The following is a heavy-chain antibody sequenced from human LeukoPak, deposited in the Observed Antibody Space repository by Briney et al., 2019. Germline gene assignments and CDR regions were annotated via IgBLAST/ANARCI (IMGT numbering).Heavy chain of an antibody. CDR1: GDSISSYY. CDR2: IYSSGST. J-gene: IGHJ5*02. D-gene: IGHD1-7*01. Sequence: SETLSLTCTVSGDSISSYYWSWIRQPPGKGLEWIGYIYSSGSTDYNPSLKSRVSISVDTSKNQFSLNLSSVTAADTAVYYCARFWPIGTQFDPWGQGTLVTVSS. V-gene: IGHV4-59*01. CDR3: ARFWPIGTQFDP.